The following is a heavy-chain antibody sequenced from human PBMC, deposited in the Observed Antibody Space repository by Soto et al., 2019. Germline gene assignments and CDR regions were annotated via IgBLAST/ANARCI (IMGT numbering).Heavy chain of an antibody. CDR3: ARQSGWYYYFDY. J-gene: IGHJ4*02. Sequence: PCWALRLSCSPSAVTFSGSAMHWVRQASGKMLEWVCRIKTKANSYATAYAASVKGRFTIPRDDSKNRAYLQMNSLKTEDTAVYYCARQSGWYYYFDYWGQGTLVTVSS. CDR2: IKTKANSYAT. V-gene: IGHV3-73*01. CDR1: AVTFSGSA. D-gene: IGHD6-19*01.